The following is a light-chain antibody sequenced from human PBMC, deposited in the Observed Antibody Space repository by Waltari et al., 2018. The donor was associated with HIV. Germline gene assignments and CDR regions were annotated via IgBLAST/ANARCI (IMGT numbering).Light chain of an antibody. V-gene: IGLV2-23*01. CDR2: EGI. CDR1: SSDVGSYNL. J-gene: IGLJ3*02. Sequence: QSALTQPASVSGSPGQSITISCTGSSSDVGSYNLVSWYQQHPGKAPKLMIYEGIKRPSGVSNRFSGSKSGNTASLTISGLRAEDEADYYCCSYAGSSNWVFGGGTKLTVL. CDR3: CSYAGSSNWV.